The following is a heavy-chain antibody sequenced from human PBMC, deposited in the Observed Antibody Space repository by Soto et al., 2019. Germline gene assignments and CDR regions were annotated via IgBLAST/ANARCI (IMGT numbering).Heavy chain of an antibody. V-gene: IGHV4-59*08. J-gene: IGHJ4*02. Sequence: SETLSLTCTVSGGSISSYYWSWIRQPPGKGLEWIGYIYYSGSTNYNPSLKSRVTISVDTSKNQFSLKLSSVTAADTAVYYCARQVYSYGSSLDYWGQGTLVTVSS. CDR1: GGSISSYY. CDR2: IYYSGST. D-gene: IGHD5-18*01. CDR3: ARQVYSYGSSLDY.